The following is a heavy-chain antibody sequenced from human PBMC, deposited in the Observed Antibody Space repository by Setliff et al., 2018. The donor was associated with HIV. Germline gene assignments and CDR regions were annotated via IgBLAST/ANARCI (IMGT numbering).Heavy chain of an antibody. CDR3: ARDTYYNFWSGLEDYYYYMDV. CDR2: ISGFNGNT. CDR1: GYSFARYG. V-gene: IGHV1-18*01. Sequence: ASVKVSCKASGYSFARYGLSWVRQAPGQGLEWMGWISGFNGNTKYAQSFQDRVAMTTETATSTAYMEMRSLRSDDTAVYYCARDTYYNFWSGLEDYYYYMDVWGKGTTVTVSS. J-gene: IGHJ6*03. D-gene: IGHD3-3*01.